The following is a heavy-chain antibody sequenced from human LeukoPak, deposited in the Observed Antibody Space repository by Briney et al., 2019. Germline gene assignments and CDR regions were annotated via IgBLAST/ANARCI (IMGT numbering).Heavy chain of an antibody. J-gene: IGHJ6*02. Sequence: GGSLKISCKGSGYRFTTYWIGWVRQMPGKGLEWMGIIYPGDSATRYSPSFQGQVTISADRSISTAYLQWSSLKASDTAIYYCARQGCSGGSCYPPTYYYGMDVWGHGTTVTVSS. CDR1: GYRFTTYW. D-gene: IGHD2-15*01. V-gene: IGHV5-51*01. CDR2: IYPGDSAT. CDR3: ARQGCSGGSCYPPTYYYGMDV.